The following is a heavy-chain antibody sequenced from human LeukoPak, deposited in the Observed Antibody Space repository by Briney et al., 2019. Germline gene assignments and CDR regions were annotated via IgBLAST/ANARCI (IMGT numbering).Heavy chain of an antibody. Sequence: GGSLRLSCAASGFTFSNYGMHWVRQAPGKGLEWVAVIWYDGGNKYYADSVKGRFTISRDNSKNTLYLQMNSLRAEDTAVYYCARGGPYDSYYFDYWGQGTLVTVSS. CDR2: IWYDGGNK. CDR1: GFTFSNYG. J-gene: IGHJ4*02. V-gene: IGHV3-33*01. D-gene: IGHD5-12*01. CDR3: ARGGPYDSYYFDY.